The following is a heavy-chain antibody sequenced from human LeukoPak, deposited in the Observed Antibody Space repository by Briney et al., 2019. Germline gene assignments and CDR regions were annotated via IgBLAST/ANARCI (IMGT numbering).Heavy chain of an antibody. CDR3: AKVSTDIVVVSAAIFDS. V-gene: IGHV3-23*01. J-gene: IGHJ4*02. Sequence: GGSLRLSCAASGFTVSSNYMSWVRQAPGKGLEWVSAISGSGGSTYYEDSVKGRFTISRDNSKNTLYLQMDSLRAEDTAVYYCAKVSTDIVVVSAAIFDSWGQGTQVTVSS. CDR2: ISGSGGST. CDR1: GFTVSSNY. D-gene: IGHD2-2*01.